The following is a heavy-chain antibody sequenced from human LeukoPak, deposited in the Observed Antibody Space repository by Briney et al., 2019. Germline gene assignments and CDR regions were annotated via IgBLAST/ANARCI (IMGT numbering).Heavy chain of an antibody. V-gene: IGHV3-11*01. Sequence: PGGSLRLSCAASGFTFSDYYMSWIRQAPGKGLEWVSYISSSGSTIYYADSVKGRFTISRDNAKNSLYPQMNSLRAEDTAVYYCARGNKGYSYDSDAFDIWGQGTMVTVSS. J-gene: IGHJ3*02. CDR2: ISSSGSTI. CDR1: GFTFSDYY. D-gene: IGHD5-18*01. CDR3: ARGNKGYSYDSDAFDI.